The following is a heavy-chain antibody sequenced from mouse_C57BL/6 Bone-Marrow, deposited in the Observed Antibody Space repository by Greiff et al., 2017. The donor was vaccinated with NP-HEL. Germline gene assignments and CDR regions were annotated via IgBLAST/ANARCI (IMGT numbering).Heavy chain of an antibody. CDR1: GYTFTSYW. D-gene: IGHD1-1*01. Sequence: QVQLQQPGAELVKPGASVKLSCKASGYTFTSYWMHWVKQRPGQGHEWIGMIHPNSGSTNYNEKFKSKATLTVDKSSSTAYMQLSILTSEDSAVYYCARSVITTVEFAYWGQGTRVTVSA. J-gene: IGHJ3*01. V-gene: IGHV1-64*01. CDR3: ARSVITTVEFAY. CDR2: IHPNSGST.